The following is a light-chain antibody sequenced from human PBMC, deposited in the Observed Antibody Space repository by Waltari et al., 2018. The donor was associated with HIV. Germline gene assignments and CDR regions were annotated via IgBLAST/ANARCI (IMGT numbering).Light chain of an antibody. V-gene: IGLV1-47*01. CDR1: SSNIGSNY. CDR3: AAWDDSLSGWV. CDR2: RNN. J-gene: IGLJ3*02. Sequence: QSVLTQPPSASGTPGQRVTIPRSRTSSNIGSNYVYWYQQLPGTAPKLLIYRNNQRPSGVPDRFSGSKSGTSASLAISGLRSEDEADYYCAAWDDSLSGWVFGGGTKLTVL.